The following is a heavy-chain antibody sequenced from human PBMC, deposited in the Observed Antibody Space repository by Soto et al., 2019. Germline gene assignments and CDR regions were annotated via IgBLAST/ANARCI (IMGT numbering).Heavy chain of an antibody. D-gene: IGHD5-18*01. V-gene: IGHV3-11*01. CDR2: ISSSGGAI. Sequence: GVSLRLSCAASGFTFSDYYMSWIRQAPGKGLEWVSYISSSGGAIYHADSVKGRFTISRDNAKNSLYLQMNSLRAEDTAVYSCARIHRGYSYGPIDSWGQGTLVTVSS. CDR1: GFTFSDYY. J-gene: IGHJ4*02. CDR3: ARIHRGYSYGPIDS.